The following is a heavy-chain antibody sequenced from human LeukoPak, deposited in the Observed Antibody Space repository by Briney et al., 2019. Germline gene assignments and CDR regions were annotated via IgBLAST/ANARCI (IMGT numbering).Heavy chain of an antibody. J-gene: IGHJ4*02. CDR3: ARETGESFDY. V-gene: IGHV3-66*01. D-gene: IGHD7-27*01. Sequence: PGGSLRLSCAASGFTFSSYGMHWVRQAPGKGLEWVSVIYSGGSTYYADSVKGRFTISRDNSKNTLYLQMNSLRAEDTAVYYCARETGESFDYWGQGTLVTVSS. CDR2: IYSGGST. CDR1: GFTFSSYG.